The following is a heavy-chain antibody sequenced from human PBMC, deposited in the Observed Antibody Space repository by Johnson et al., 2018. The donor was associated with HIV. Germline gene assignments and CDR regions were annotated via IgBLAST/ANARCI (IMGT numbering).Heavy chain of an antibody. CDR1: GFTFSKFG. V-gene: IGHV3-30*19. CDR2: ISYDGSNK. CDR3: ARDRPRYSGYVEYAFDI. Sequence: QVQLVESGGGVVQPGTSLRLSCAASGFTFSKFGMHWVRQAPGKGLEWVALISYDGSNKYYADSVKGRFTISRDNSKNTLYLQMNSLRAEDSGVYYCARDRPRYSGYVEYAFDIWGQGTMVTVSS. J-gene: IGHJ3*02. D-gene: IGHD5-12*01.